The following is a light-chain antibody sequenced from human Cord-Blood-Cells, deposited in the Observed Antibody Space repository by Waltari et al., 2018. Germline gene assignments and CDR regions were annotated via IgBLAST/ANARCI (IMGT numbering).Light chain of an antibody. V-gene: IGLV1-44*01. CDR1: SSNIGRNT. CDR3: AAWDDSLNGWV. Sequence: QSVLTQPPSASGTPGQRLTISCSGSSSNIGRNTVHWYQQLPGTAPKLLIYSNNQRPSGVPDRFSGSKSGTSASLAISGLQSEDEADYYCAAWDDSLNGWVFGGGTKLTVL. J-gene: IGLJ3*02. CDR2: SNN.